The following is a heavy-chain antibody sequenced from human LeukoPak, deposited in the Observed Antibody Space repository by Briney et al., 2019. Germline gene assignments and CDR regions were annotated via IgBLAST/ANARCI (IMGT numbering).Heavy chain of an antibody. Sequence: SETLSLTCAVSGGSISGGGYSWNWIRQPAGKGLEWIGRIYTSGSTNYNPSLKSRVTISVDTSKNQFSLKLSSVTAADTAVYYCARDRGQDYDSSGYSVLWGQGTLVTVSS. CDR1: GGSISGGGYS. CDR3: ARDRGQDYDSSGYSVL. V-gene: IGHV4-61*02. J-gene: IGHJ4*02. D-gene: IGHD3-22*01. CDR2: IYTSGST.